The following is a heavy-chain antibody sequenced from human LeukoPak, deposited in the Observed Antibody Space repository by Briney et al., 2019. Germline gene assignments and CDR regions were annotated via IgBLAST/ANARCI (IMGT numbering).Heavy chain of an antibody. CDR2: IYYSGST. V-gene: IGHV4-39*07. D-gene: IGHD3-22*01. CDR3: ARDGDYYDSSGYRADYYYYMDV. CDR1: GGSISSTSYY. Sequence: SETLSLTCVVSGGSISSTSYYWGWIRQPPGKGLEWIGSIYYSGSTYYSPSLKSRVTISVDTSKNQFSLKLSSVTAANTAVYYCARDGDYYDSSGYRADYYYYMDVWGKGTTVTISS. J-gene: IGHJ6*03.